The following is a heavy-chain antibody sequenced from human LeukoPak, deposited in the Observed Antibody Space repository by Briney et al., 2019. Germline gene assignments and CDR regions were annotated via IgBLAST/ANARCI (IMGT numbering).Heavy chain of an antibody. Sequence: GASVKVSCKASGYTFTSYGISWVRQAPGQGLEWMGWISAYNGNTNYAQKLQGRVTMTTDTSTSTAYMELRSLRSEDTAVYYCARGGYYDILTGYYADYMDVWGKGTTVTISS. CDR2: ISAYNGNT. J-gene: IGHJ6*03. V-gene: IGHV1-18*01. D-gene: IGHD3-9*01. CDR1: GYTFTSYG. CDR3: ARGGYYDILTGYYADYMDV.